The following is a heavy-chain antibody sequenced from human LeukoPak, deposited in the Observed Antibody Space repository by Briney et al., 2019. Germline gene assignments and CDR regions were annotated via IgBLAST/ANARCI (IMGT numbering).Heavy chain of an antibody. CDR3: ARERQDTIVHSGAFDI. Sequence: GGSLRLSCAASGFTFSSYFMHWVRQAPGKGLEWVAVIASDGSQTFYVESVKGRFSISRDNSKSTLYLQMNSLRAEDTAVYFCARERQDTIVHSGAFDIWGQGTMVIVSS. D-gene: IGHD3-10*01. CDR1: GFTFSSYF. CDR2: IASDGSQT. J-gene: IGHJ3*02. V-gene: IGHV3-30-3*01.